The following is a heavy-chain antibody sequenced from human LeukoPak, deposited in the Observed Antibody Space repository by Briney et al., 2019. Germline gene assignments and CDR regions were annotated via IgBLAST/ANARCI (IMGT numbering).Heavy chain of an antibody. CDR3: ARRSSSWFFDY. CDR2: IYYSGSA. Sequence: SETLSLTCTVSGGSVSSSYYYWGWIRQPPGKGLEWIGSIYYSGSAYYNPSLKSRVTISADTSKNQFSLKLNSVTAADTAVYYCARRSSSWFFDYWGQGTLVTVSS. J-gene: IGHJ4*02. CDR1: GGSVSSSYYY. D-gene: IGHD6-13*01. V-gene: IGHV4-39*07.